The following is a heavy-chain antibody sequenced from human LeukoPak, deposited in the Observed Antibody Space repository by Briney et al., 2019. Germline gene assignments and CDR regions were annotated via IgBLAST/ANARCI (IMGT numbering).Heavy chain of an antibody. CDR3: AKDRCSGGSCYFDY. CDR1: AFTLSSYA. J-gene: IGHJ4*02. D-gene: IGHD2-15*01. V-gene: IGHV3-30*04. Sequence: PGGSLRLSCAASAFTLSSYAMHWLRQATGRGLEWVAVISYDGSSKYSADSVKGRFTISRDNSKNTLYLQMNSLRAEDTAVYHCAKDRCSGGSCYFDYWGQGTLVTVSS. CDR2: ISYDGSSK.